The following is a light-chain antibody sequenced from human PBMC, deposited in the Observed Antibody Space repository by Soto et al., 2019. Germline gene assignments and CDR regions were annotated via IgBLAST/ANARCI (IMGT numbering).Light chain of an antibody. V-gene: IGKV3-20*01. CDR2: TAS. J-gene: IGKJ1*01. CDR1: QSVSNNY. Sequence: ETVLTQSPGTLSLSPGERATLSCRASQSVSNNYLAWYQQKPGQAPRLLIYTASSRATGIPDRFSGSGSRTHFTLTISSLEPEDFAVYYCQHYSRSPPSCTFGQGAKVEIK. CDR3: QHYSRSPPSCT.